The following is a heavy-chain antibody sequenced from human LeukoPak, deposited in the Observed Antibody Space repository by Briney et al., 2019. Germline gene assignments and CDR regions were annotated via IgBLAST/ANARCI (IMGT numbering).Heavy chain of an antibody. V-gene: IGHV1-18*01. Sequence: ASVKVSCKASGYTFTSYGISWVRQAPGQGLEWMGWISAYNGNTNYAQKLQGRVTMTTDTSTSTAYMELRSLRSDDTAVYYCARDREWELLDPNGFDIWGQGTMVTVSS. CDR3: ARDREWELLDPNGFDI. D-gene: IGHD1-26*01. J-gene: IGHJ3*02. CDR2: ISAYNGNT. CDR1: GYTFTSYG.